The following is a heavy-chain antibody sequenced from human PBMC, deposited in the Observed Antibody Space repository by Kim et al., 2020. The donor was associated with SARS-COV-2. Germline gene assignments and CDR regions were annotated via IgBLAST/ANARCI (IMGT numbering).Heavy chain of an antibody. CDR3: AKVPYYYGSGSYWGV. V-gene: IGHV3-23*01. CDR2: ISGSGGST. D-gene: IGHD3-10*01. CDR1: GFTFSSYA. J-gene: IGHJ4*02. Sequence: GGSLRLSCAASGFTFSSYAMSWVRQAPGKGLEWVSAISGSGGSTYYADSVKGRFTTSRDNSKNTLYLQMNSLRAEDTAVYYCAKVPYYYGSGSYWGVWGQGTLVTVSS.